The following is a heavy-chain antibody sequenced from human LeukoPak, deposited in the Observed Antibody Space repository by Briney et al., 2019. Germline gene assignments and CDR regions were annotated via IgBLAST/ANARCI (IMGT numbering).Heavy chain of an antibody. D-gene: IGHD1-26*01. CDR1: GFTFSSYS. V-gene: IGHV3-21*01. J-gene: IGHJ6*03. Sequence: GGSLRLSCAASGFTFSSYSMNWVRQAPGKGLEWVSSISSSSSYIYYADSVKGRFTISRDNAKNSLYLQMNSLRAEDTAVYYCARIVGATSRCSYYYFMDVWGKGTAVTVSS. CDR3: ARIVGATSRCSYYYFMDV. CDR2: ISSSSSYI.